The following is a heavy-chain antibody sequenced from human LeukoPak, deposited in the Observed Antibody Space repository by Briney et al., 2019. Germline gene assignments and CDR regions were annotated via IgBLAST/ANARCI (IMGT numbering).Heavy chain of an antibody. J-gene: IGHJ3*02. CDR3: ASCKDGFFDAFDI. Sequence: VASVKVSCKASGYTFTDYYMHWVRQAPGQGLEWMGWINPNSGGTNYAQKFQGRVTMTRDTSISTAYMELSRLRSDDTAVYYCASCKDGFFDAFDIWGQGTMVTVSS. CDR2: INPNSGGT. D-gene: IGHD5-24*01. V-gene: IGHV1-2*02. CDR1: GYTFTDYY.